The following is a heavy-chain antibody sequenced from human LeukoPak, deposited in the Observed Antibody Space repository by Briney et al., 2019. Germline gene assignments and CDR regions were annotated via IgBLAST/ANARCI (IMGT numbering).Heavy chain of an antibody. D-gene: IGHD3-22*01. Sequence: PSETLSLTCTVSGGSISSYYWSWIRQPPGKGLEWIGYIYYSGSTNYNPSLKSRVTISVDTSKNQFSLKLSSVTAADTAVYYCARESRYYDSSGLFDLWGRGTLVTVSS. CDR1: GGSISSYY. J-gene: IGHJ2*01. CDR3: ARESRYYDSSGLFDL. CDR2: IYYSGST. V-gene: IGHV4-59*01.